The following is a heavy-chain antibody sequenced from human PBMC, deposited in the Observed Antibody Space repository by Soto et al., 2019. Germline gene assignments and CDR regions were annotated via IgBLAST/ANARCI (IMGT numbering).Heavy chain of an antibody. D-gene: IGHD3-3*01. J-gene: IGHJ6*02. Sequence: LRLSCAASGFTFSSYGMHWVRQAPGKGLEWVAVIWYDGSNKYYADSVKGRFTISRDNSKNTLYLQMNGLRAEDTAVYYCARGRGFWSGSLEVHYYYGMDVWGQGTTVTVSS. CDR1: GFTFSSYG. CDR2: IWYDGSNK. V-gene: IGHV3-33*01. CDR3: ARGRGFWSGSLEVHYYYGMDV.